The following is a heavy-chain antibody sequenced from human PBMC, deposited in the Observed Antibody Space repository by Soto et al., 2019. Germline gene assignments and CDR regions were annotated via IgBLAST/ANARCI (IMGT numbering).Heavy chain of an antibody. CDR1: GFSFSSYA. CDR3: ARRESSSFRALFDY. Sequence: GGSLRLSCAASGFSFSSYAMHWVRQAPGKGLEWVSVISFDGSNKYSADSVKGRFTISRDNSKNTLYLQMNSLRADDTAVYYCARRESSSFRALFDYWDLGTLVTVSS. D-gene: IGHD6-6*01. V-gene: IGHV3-30-3*01. J-gene: IGHJ4*02. CDR2: ISFDGSNK.